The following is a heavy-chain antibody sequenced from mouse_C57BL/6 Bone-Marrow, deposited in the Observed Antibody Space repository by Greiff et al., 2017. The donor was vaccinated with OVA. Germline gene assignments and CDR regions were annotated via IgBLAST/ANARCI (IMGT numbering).Heavy chain of an antibody. CDR1: GYTFTSYW. CDR3: ARNGYYPFAY. V-gene: IGHV1-69*01. D-gene: IGHD2-3*01. CDR2: IDPSDSYT. J-gene: IGHJ3*01. Sequence: QVQLQQSGAELVMPGASVKLSCKASGYTFTSYWMHWVKQRPGQGLEWIGEIDPSDSYTNYNQKFKGKSTLTVDKSSSTAYMQLSSLTSEDSAVYYCARNGYYPFAYWGQGTLVTVSA.